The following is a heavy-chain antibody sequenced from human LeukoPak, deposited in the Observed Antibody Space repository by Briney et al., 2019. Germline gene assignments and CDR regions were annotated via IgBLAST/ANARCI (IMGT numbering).Heavy chain of an antibody. CDR1: GFTFRNYG. V-gene: IGHV3-30*18. D-gene: IGHD1/OR15-1a*01. CDR3: ANGVGLGATNYFNY. J-gene: IGHJ4*02. CDR2: ISYHGSDK. Sequence: HPGGSLRLSCAASGFTFRNYGIHWVRQAPGKGLEWVAVISYHGSDKYYADSVKGRFTISRDNSKNTLYLQIYSLRTEDTAVYYCANGVGLGATNYFNYWGQGTLVTVSS.